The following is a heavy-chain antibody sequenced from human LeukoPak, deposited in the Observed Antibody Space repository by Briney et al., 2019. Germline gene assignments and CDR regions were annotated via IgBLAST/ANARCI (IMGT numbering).Heavy chain of an antibody. D-gene: IGHD3-16*01. CDR2: INGDGSTT. CDR3: ARAGLGFDY. V-gene: IGHV3-74*01. CDR1: GFTFSNYW. J-gene: IGHJ4*02. Sequence: GGSLRLSCEGSGFTFSNYWMGWVRQAPGKGLVWVSRINGDGSTTNYTDSVKGRFTFSRDNAKNTLFLQMNSLRAEDTAVYYCARAGLGFDYWGQGTLVTVSS.